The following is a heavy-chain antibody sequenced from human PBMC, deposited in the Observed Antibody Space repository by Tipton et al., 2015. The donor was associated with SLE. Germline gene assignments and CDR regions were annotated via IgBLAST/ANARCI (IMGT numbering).Heavy chain of an antibody. J-gene: IGHJ4*02. Sequence: SLRLSCTVSGYSISSGYYWGWIRQPPGKGLEWVSVIYSGGSTYYADSVKGRFTISRDNSKNTLYLQMNSLRAEDTAVYYCARVLGGLGLFDYWGQGTLVTVSS. D-gene: IGHD2-15*01. CDR3: ARVLGGLGLFDY. V-gene: IGHV3-53*05. CDR2: IYSGGST. CDR1: GYSISSGYY.